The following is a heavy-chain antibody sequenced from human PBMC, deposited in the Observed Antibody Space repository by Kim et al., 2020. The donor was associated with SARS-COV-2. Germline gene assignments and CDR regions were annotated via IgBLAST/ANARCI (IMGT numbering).Heavy chain of an antibody. CDR3: ARDREDIVVVVAATQFDY. V-gene: IGHV3-21*01. D-gene: IGHD2-15*01. CDR2: ISSSSSYI. CDR1: GFTFSSYS. J-gene: IGHJ4*02. Sequence: GGSLRLSCAASGFTFSSYSMNWVRQAPGKGLEWVSSISSSSSYIYYADSVKGRFTISRDNAKNSLYLQRNSLRAEDTAVYYCARDREDIVVVVAATQFDYWGQGTLVTVSS.